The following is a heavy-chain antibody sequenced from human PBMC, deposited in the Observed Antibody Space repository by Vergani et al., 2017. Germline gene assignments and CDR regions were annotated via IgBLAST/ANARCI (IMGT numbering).Heavy chain of an antibody. CDR3: AKDPWFGELLYLPPRYGMDV. CDR1: GFTFSHYS. CDR2: ISGNNDDV. D-gene: IGHD3-10*01. J-gene: IGHJ6*02. V-gene: IGHV3-21*01. Sequence: EVQMVESGGGLVKPGWSLRLSCVASGFTFSHYSMNWVRQAPGKGLEWVSSISGNNDDVYYADSVKGRFTISRDNAKNSLYLDMSSLRAEDTAVYYCAKDPWFGELLYLPPRYGMDVWGQGTTVTVSS.